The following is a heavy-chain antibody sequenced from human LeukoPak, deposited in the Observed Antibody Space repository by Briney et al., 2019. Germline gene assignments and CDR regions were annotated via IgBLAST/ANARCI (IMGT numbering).Heavy chain of an antibody. CDR1: GLPIADFA. Sequence: PGGSLRLSCVASGLPIADFAMHWVRQAPGKGLEWVSLISGDGVSTLYADSVKGRFSISRDNSKNTVYLEMNSLRAEDTAVYYCARDLKTSGWYGDFDYWGQGTLVTVS. D-gene: IGHD6-19*01. V-gene: IGHV3-43*02. CDR3: ARDLKTSGWYGDFDY. J-gene: IGHJ4*02. CDR2: ISGDGVST.